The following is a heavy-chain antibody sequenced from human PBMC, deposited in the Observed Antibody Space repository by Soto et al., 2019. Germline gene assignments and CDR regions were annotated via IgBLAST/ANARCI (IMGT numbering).Heavy chain of an antibody. CDR2: INVGNGNT. Sequence: ASVKVSCKASGYRFTNFAIHCVRQAPGQSLEWMGWINVGNGNTKCSQKFQGRVTITRDTSASTAYMELSSLRSEDTAVYYCAREHDTLTGYSFDHWGQGTLVTVSS. D-gene: IGHD3-9*01. CDR3: AREHDTLTGYSFDH. CDR1: GYRFTNFA. J-gene: IGHJ4*02. V-gene: IGHV1-3*01.